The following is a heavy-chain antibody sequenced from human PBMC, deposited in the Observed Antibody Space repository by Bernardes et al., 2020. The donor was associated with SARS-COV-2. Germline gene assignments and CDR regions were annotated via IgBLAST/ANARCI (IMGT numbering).Heavy chain of an antibody. J-gene: IGHJ4*02. Sequence: GGSLRLSCAASGFTFSSYAMNWVRQAPGEGLEWVSAISGSVGTTFYTDSVKGRFTISRDNSKNTLYLQMKSLRADDTAVYYCAKFLAGSSPHRTGAVTYFDSWGQGTLVTVSS. V-gene: IGHV3-23*01. D-gene: IGHD1-26*01. CDR2: ISGSVGTT. CDR1: GFTFSSYA. CDR3: AKFLAGSSPHRTGAVTYFDS.